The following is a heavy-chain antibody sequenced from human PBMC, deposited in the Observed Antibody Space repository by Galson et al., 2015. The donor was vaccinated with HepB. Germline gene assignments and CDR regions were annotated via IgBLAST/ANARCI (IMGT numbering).Heavy chain of an antibody. CDR3: ARDQEKGANYDFWSGYYTDWFDP. CDR1: GFTFSSYS. V-gene: IGHV3-21*01. J-gene: IGHJ5*02. CDR2: ISSSSSYI. Sequence: SLRLSCAASGFTFSSYSMNWVRQAPGKGLEWVSSISSSSSYIYYADSVKGRFTISRDNAKNSLYLQMNSLRAEDTAVYYCARDQEKGANYDFWSGYYTDWFDPWGQGTLVTVSS. D-gene: IGHD3-3*01.